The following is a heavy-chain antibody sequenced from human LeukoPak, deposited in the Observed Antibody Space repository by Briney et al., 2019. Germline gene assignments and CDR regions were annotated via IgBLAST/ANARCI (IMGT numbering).Heavy chain of an antibody. D-gene: IGHD6-13*01. CDR2: INSDGSST. CDR1: GFTFSSYW. Sequence: GGSLRLSCAASGFTFSSYWMHWVRQAPGKGLVWVSRINSDGSSTSYADSVKGRFTISRDNAKNTLYLQMNSLRAEDTAVYYCARTITAAGRTYGMDVWGQGTTVTVSS. J-gene: IGHJ6*02. CDR3: ARTITAAGRTYGMDV. V-gene: IGHV3-74*01.